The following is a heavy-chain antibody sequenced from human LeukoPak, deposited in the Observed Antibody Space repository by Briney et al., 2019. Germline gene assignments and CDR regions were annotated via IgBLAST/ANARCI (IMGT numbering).Heavy chain of an antibody. CDR1: GDSVSSNSVA. Sequence: SQTLSLTCAISGDSVSSNSVAWNWITQSPSRGLEWLGRTYYRSKWYSDYAVSVKSRIAINPDTSKNQFSLQLKSVTPEDTAVYYCARVVSREWFFDYWGQGTLVTVSS. CDR3: ARVVSREWFFDY. J-gene: IGHJ4*02. V-gene: IGHV6-1*01. CDR2: TYYRSKWYS. D-gene: IGHD3-3*01.